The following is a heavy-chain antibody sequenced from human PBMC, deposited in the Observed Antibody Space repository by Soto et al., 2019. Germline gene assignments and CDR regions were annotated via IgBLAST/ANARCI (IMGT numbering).Heavy chain of an antibody. CDR2: IYYSVIT. J-gene: IGHJ4*02. V-gene: IGHV4-39*01. CDR1: VGSIIGSSYY. Sequence: SETLSLTCTVFVGSIIGSSYYWCCIRQPPWKGLELIVSIYYSVITYYNPSLNIRVTISVDTSKNQFSLKLSSVTAADTAVYYCARQNGEGYYYDSSGYLNWGQGTLVTVSS. D-gene: IGHD3-22*01. CDR3: ARQNGEGYYYDSSGYLN.